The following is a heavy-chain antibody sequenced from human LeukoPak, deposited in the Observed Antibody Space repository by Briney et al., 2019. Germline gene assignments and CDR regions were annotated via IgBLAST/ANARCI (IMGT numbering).Heavy chain of an antibody. CDR2: INPNSGGT. J-gene: IGHJ4*02. V-gene: IGHV1-2*02. D-gene: IGHD3-3*02. CDR3: ARAVSIVRLKYFDY. CDR1: VYSFTFCL. Sequence: ASVKVSCKCSVYSFTFCLRNQLWGAPGQGLEWMGWINPNSGGTNYAQNLEGRVTMTRDTSISTAYMELSSLTSDDTVVYYCARAVSIVRLKYFDYWGQGTLITVSS.